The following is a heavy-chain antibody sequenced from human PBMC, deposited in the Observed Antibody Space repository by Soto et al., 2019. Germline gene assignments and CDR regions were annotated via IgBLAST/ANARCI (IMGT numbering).Heavy chain of an antibody. Sequence: QITLKESGPSPVKPTETLTVTCTFSGFSLSNSGVGVAWIRQPPGKALEWLALIYGDNDKRYSPSLKTRLTITKDTSKNQVVLTTTNMDPVDTATYHCAHCTLHAYGDYDPGTSHVFDSWGQGTLVTVSS. CDR2: IYGDNDK. J-gene: IGHJ4*02. CDR3: AHCTLHAYGDYDPGTSHVFDS. V-gene: IGHV2-5*02. D-gene: IGHD4-17*01. CDR1: GFSLSNSGVG.